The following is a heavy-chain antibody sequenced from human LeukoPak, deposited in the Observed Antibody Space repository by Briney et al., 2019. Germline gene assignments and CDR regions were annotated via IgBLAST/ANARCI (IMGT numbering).Heavy chain of an antibody. D-gene: IGHD3-10*01. Sequence: ASVKVSCKASGYTFTSYYMHWMRQAPGQGLEWMGIINPSGGSTSYAQKFQGRVTMTRDTSTSTVYMELSSLRSEDTAVYYCARDGETGSGSPLGYGMGVWGQGTTVTVSS. CDR2: INPSGGST. J-gene: IGHJ6*02. CDR3: ARDGETGSGSPLGYGMGV. CDR1: GYTFTSYY. V-gene: IGHV1-46*01.